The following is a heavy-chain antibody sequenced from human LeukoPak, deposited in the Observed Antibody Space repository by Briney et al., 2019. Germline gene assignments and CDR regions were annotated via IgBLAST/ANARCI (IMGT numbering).Heavy chain of an antibody. V-gene: IGHV1-18*01. CDR2: ISAYNGNT. Sequence: ASVKVSCKASGYTFTSYGISWVRQAPGQGLEWMGWISAYNGNTNYAQKLQGRVTMTTDTSTSTAYMELRSLRSDDTAVYYCARAGDNFGSGFFDSWAQGPLVPVPS. D-gene: IGHD3-3*01. CDR1: GYTFTSYG. CDR3: ARAGDNFGSGFFDS. J-gene: IGHJ4*02.